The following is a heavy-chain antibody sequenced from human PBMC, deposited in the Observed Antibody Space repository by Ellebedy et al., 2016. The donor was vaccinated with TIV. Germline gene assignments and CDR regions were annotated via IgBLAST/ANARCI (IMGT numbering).Heavy chain of an antibody. CDR2: IWYDGSNK. CDR1: GFTFSSYG. J-gene: IGHJ4*02. CDR3: ARATHSSGFDY. Sequence: GESLKISXAASGFTFSSYGMHWVRQAPGKGLEWVAVIWYDGSNKYYADSVKGRFTISRDNSKNTLYLQMNSLRAEDTAVYYCARATHSSGFDYWGQGTLVTVSS. V-gene: IGHV3-33*01. D-gene: IGHD6-19*01.